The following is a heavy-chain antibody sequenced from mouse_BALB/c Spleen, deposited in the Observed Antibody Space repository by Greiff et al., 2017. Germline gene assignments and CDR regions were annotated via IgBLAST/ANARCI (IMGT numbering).Heavy chain of an antibody. Sequence: QVQLQQSGAELVKPEASVKLSCKASGYTFTEYTIHWVKQRSGQGLEWIGWFYPGSGSIKYNEKFKDKATLTVDKSSSTAYMQLSSPTSEDSAVYYCARKNYYGSSDYAMDYWGQGTSVTVSS. CDR3: ARKNYYGSSDYAMDY. CDR2: FYPGSGSI. J-gene: IGHJ4*01. CDR1: GYTFTEYT. V-gene: IGHV1-62-2*01. D-gene: IGHD1-1*01.